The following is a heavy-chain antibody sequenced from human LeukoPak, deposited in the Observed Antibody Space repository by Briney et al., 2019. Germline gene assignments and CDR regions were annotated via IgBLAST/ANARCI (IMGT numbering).Heavy chain of an antibody. Sequence: PGGSLRLSCAASGFTFSSYAMSWVHQAPGKGLEWVSAISGSGGNTYYADSVKGRFTISRDNSKNTLYLQMDSLRAEDTAVYYCATQEGYDSGWYYFDYWGQGTLVTVSS. D-gene: IGHD6-19*01. CDR2: ISGSGGNT. J-gene: IGHJ4*02. CDR1: GFTFSSYA. V-gene: IGHV3-23*01. CDR3: ATQEGYDSGWYYFDY.